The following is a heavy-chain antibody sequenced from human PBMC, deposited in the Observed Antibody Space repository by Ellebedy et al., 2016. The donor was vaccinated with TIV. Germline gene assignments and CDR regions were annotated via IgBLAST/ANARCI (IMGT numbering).Heavy chain of an antibody. CDR3: SLRLWGDVDY. V-gene: IGHV3-9*01. J-gene: IGHJ4*02. CDR1: GFTFDDYA. CDR2: ISWNSGSI. Sequence: SLKISCAASGFTFDDYAMHWVRQAPGKGLEWVSGISWNSGSIGYADSVKGRFTISRDNAKNSLYLQMNSLRAEDTAVYYCSLRLWGDVDYWGQGTLVTVSS. D-gene: IGHD7-27*01.